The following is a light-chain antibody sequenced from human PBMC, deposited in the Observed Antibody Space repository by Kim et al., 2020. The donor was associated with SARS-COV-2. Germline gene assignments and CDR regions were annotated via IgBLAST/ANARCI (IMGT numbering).Light chain of an antibody. Sequence: DIQVTQSPSSLSASVGDRVTITCRSSHSFSIYLNWYQQKPGRAPKLLVHLASSLQSGVPSRFSGSGSGTEFTLTISSLQPEDFATYYCQQSDSTPPTFGGGTKVDIK. CDR1: HSFSIY. CDR2: LAS. V-gene: IGKV1-39*01. J-gene: IGKJ4*01. CDR3: QQSDSTPPT.